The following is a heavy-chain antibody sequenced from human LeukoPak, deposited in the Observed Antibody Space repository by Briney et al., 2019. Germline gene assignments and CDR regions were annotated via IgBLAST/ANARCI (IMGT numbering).Heavy chain of an antibody. CDR1: GGSISSYY. J-gene: IGHJ3*02. CDR2: INHSGST. D-gene: IGHD3-22*01. V-gene: IGHV4-34*01. CDR3: ATKTYYYDSSGYYSAFDI. Sequence: PSETLSLTCTVSGGSISSYYWSWVRQPPGKGLEWIGEINHSGSTNYNTSLKSRVTISVDTSKNHFSLKLSSVTAADTAVYYCATKTYYYDSSGYYSAFDIWGQGTMVTVSS.